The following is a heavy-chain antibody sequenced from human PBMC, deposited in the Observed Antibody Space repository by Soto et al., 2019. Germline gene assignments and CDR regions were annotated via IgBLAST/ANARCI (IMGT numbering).Heavy chain of an antibody. CDR2: ISYDGSNK. CDR3: AKEDKAVTMDV. CDR1: GFTFSSYG. V-gene: IGHV3-30*18. D-gene: IGHD4-17*01. J-gene: IGHJ6*02. Sequence: QVQLVESGGGVVQPGRSLRLSCAASGFTFSSYGMHWVRQAPGKGLEWVAVISYDGSNKYYADSVKGRFTISRDNSKNTLYLQMNSLRAEDTAVYYCAKEDKAVTMDVWGQVTTVTVSS.